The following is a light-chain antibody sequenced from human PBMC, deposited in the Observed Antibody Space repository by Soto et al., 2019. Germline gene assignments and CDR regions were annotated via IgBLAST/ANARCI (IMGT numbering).Light chain of an antibody. J-gene: IGKJ4*01. CDR2: GAS. CDR3: QQYDNLPRLT. Sequence: DIQMTQSPSSLYASVGDRVTITCQASQDISSYLNWYQQKPGKAPKLLIYGASNLETGVPQRFSGSGSGTDFTFTISSLQPEYIATYYCQQYDNLPRLTFGGGTKVEIK. CDR1: QDISSY. V-gene: IGKV1-33*01.